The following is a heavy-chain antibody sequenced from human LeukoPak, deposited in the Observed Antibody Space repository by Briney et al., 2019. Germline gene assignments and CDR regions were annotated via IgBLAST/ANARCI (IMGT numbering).Heavy chain of an antibody. CDR3: ARDLYDFWSGYYSAWYYYGMDV. CDR1: GFTFSSYA. V-gene: IGHV3-30-3*01. Sequence: GRSLRLSCAASGFTFSSYAMPWVRQAPGKGLEWVAVISYDGSNKYYADSVKGRFTISRDNSKNTLYLQMNSLRAEDTAVYYCARDLYDFWSGYYSAWYYYGMDVWGQGTTVTVSS. CDR2: ISYDGSNK. D-gene: IGHD3-3*01. J-gene: IGHJ6*02.